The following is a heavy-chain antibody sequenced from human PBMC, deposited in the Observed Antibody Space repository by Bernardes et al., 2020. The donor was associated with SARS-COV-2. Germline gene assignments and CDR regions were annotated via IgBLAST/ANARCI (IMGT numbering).Heavy chain of an antibody. J-gene: IGHJ6*02. V-gene: IGHV4-34*01. D-gene: IGHD3-3*01. CDR3: ARGDFGAAGDV. CDR2: INHSGKA. Sequence: TLSLTCAVYGGSFSNYYWSWIRQPPGKGLDWIGEINHSGKANYSPSLKSRVTISLDTSKNQFYLKLTSVTAADTATYYCARGDFGAAGDVWGQGTTVTVSS. CDR1: GGSFSNYY.